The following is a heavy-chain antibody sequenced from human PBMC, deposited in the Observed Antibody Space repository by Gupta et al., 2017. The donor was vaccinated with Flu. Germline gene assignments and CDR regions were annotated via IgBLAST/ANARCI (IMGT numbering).Heavy chain of an antibody. V-gene: IGHV5-51*03. CDR2: IYPGDSDT. CDR3: VKSVRSGDRDAFDI. J-gene: IGHJ3*02. CDR1: GYNFASQW. Sequence: EVQLVQSGAEVKKPGESLKISCKASGYNFASQWIGWVRQMPGKGLEWMGIIYPGDSDTRYSPSFQGHVTISADKSITTAYLHWNNLKASDTAIYHCVKSVRSGDRDAFDIWGQGTLVTVSS. D-gene: IGHD3-3*01.